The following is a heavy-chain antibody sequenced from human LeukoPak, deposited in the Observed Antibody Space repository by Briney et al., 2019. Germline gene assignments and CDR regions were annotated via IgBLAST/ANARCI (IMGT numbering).Heavy chain of an antibody. CDR2: IIPIFGIA. J-gene: IGHJ5*02. CDR3: ARDVDIVVVVAASQKGHNWFDP. Sequence: ASVKVSCKASGGTFSSYAISWVRQAPGKGLEWVGRIIPIFGIAYYAQKFQGRVTITADKSTSTAYMELSSLRSEDTAVYYCARDVDIVVVVAASQKGHNWFDPWGQGTLVTVSS. V-gene: IGHV1-69*04. CDR1: GGTFSSYA. D-gene: IGHD2-15*01.